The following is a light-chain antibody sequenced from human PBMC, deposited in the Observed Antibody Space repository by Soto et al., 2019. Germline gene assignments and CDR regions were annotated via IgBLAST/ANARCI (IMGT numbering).Light chain of an antibody. Sequence: EIVLTQSPGTLSLSPGERATLSCRASQSVSSSYLAWYQQKPGQSPRLLIYGASSRATGIPDRFSGSGSGTDFTLAISRLEPEDFVVYYCQQYHSSPWTFGQGTKVEIK. CDR2: GAS. J-gene: IGKJ1*01. CDR3: QQYHSSPWT. V-gene: IGKV3-20*01. CDR1: QSVSSSY.